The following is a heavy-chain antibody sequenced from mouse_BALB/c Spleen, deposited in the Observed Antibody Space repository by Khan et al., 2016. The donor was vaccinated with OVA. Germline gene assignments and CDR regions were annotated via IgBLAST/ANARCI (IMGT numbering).Heavy chain of an antibody. CDR2: IWGDGST. D-gene: IGHD1-1*01. V-gene: IGHV2-3*01. J-gene: IGHJ3*01. CDR3: ALYYYGRAWFAY. Sequence: QVQLKESGPGLVAPSQSLSITCTVSGFSLTSYGVGWVRQPPGKGLEWLGVIWGDGSTNYHSALISRLNINKDNSKSQVFLKLNSLQTDDTATYYCALYYYGRAWFAYWSQGTLVTVSA. CDR1: GFSLTSYG.